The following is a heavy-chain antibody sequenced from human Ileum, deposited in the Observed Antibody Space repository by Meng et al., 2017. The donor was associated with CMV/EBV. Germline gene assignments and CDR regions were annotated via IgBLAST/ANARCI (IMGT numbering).Heavy chain of an antibody. Sequence: QVQLGQSWAERKKPGSPVKVSCQVSRDPFCYFGIRSVRQAPGQGLEWMGGIIPLFGTTDYAPKLQGRVTIPADESTRTAYMQLNSLRSEDTAVYYCARDSVPSDSSGWYYYFDYWGQGTLVTVSS. CDR2: IIPLFGTT. V-gene: IGHV1-69*12. CDR3: ARDSVPSDSSGWYYYFDY. J-gene: IGHJ4*02. D-gene: IGHD6-19*01. CDR1: RDPFCYFG.